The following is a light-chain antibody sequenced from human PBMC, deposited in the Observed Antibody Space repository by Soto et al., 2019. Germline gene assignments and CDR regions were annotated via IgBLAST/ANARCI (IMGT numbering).Light chain of an antibody. CDR1: NSDVGRYNS. J-gene: IGLJ3*02. CDR2: AVR. Sequence: QSVLTQPHSVSGSPGQSVTISCTGTNSDVGRYNSVSWYQQLPGKAPKIIISAVRQRPSGVPDRLSGSKSGNTASLTISGLQADDEADYFCFSYTANDNWVFGGGTK. CDR3: FSYTANDNWV. V-gene: IGLV2-11*01.